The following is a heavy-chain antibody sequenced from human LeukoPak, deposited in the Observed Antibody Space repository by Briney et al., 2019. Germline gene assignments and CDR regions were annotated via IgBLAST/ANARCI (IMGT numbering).Heavy chain of an antibody. V-gene: IGHV3-15*07. CDR2: IKSKTDGGTT. CDR1: GFTFSNAW. D-gene: IGHD3-22*01. J-gene: IGHJ4*02. Sequence: GGSLRLSCAASGFTFSNAWMNWVRQAPGKGLEWVGRIKSKTDGGTTDYAAPVKGRFTISRDDSKITLYLQMNSLKTEDTAVYYCSTTYYYDSSEGYWGQGTLVTVSS. CDR3: STTYYYDSSEGY.